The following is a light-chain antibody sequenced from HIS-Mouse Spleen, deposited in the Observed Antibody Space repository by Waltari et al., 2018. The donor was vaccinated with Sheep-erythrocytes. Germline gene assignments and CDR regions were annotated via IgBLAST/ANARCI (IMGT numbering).Light chain of an antibody. CDR2: DVS. CDR3: CSYAGSYNHV. CDR1: SSDVGVDNY. V-gene: IGLV2-11*01. J-gene: IGLJ1*01. Sequence: QSALTQPRSVSGSPGPSVTISCTGTSSDVGVDNYVSWYQQHPGKAPKLMIYDVSKRPSGVPDRFSGSKSGNTASLTISGLQAEDEADYYCCSYAGSYNHVFATGTKVTVL.